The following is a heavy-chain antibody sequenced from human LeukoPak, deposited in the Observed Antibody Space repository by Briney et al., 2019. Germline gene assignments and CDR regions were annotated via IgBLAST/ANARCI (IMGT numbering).Heavy chain of an antibody. CDR3: AKDGRGIRLPFDY. J-gene: IGHJ4*02. CDR1: GFTFTYYA. D-gene: IGHD3-16*01. CDR2: ISGSGGST. V-gene: IGHV3-23*01. Sequence: PGGSLRLSCAASGFTFTYYAMSWVPQAPGKGLEWVSAISGSGGSTYYADSVKGRFTISRDNSKNTLYLQMNSLRAEDTAVYYCAKDGRGIRLPFDYWGQGTLVTVSS.